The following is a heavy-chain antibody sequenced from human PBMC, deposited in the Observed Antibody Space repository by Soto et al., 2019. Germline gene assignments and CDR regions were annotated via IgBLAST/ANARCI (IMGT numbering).Heavy chain of an antibody. V-gene: IGHV3-13*04. Sequence: GGSLRLSCAASGFAVSSNIMSWVRQAPGKGLEWVSAIGTAGDTYYPGSVKGRFTISRENAKNSLYLQMNSLRAGDTAVYYCARAQRFGELLSNYGMDVWGQGTTVTVSS. CDR1: GFAVSSNI. D-gene: IGHD3-10*01. CDR2: IGTAGDT. CDR3: ARAQRFGELLSNYGMDV. J-gene: IGHJ6*02.